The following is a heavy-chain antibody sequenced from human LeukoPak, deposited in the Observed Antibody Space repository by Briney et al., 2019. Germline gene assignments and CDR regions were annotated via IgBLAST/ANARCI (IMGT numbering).Heavy chain of an antibody. CDR3: ARCEDGDYALTDY. CDR1: GGTFSSYA. J-gene: IGHJ4*02. CDR2: IIPIFGTA. Sequence: SVKVSCKASGGTFSSYAISWVRQAPGQGLEWMGVIIPIFGTANYAQKFQGRVTITADESTSTAYMELSSLRSEDTAVYYCARCEDGDYALTDYWGQGTLVTVSS. D-gene: IGHD4-17*01. V-gene: IGHV1-69*13.